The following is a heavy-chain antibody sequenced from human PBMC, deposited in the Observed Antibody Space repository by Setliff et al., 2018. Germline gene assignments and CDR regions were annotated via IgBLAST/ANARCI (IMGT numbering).Heavy chain of an antibody. Sequence: NPSETLSLTCAVYGGSFSNYYWSWIRQPPGKGLEWLGEVSHSGSTNYNPSLKSRVTMSVDTSKNQFSLILRSVTAADTAVYYCARTHCTTTSCFYFHYWGQGTVVTVSS. J-gene: IGHJ4*02. CDR3: ARTHCTTTSCFYFHY. D-gene: IGHD2-2*01. CDR2: VSHSGST. CDR1: GGSFSNYY. V-gene: IGHV4-34*01.